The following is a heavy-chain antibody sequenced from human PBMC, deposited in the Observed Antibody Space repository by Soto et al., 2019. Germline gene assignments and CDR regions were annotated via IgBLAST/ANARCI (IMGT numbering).Heavy chain of an antibody. D-gene: IGHD6-19*01. CDR1: GFTFSSYT. CDR2: ISSSGGST. V-gene: IGHV3-23*01. CDR3: AKGWGDY. J-gene: IGHJ4*02. Sequence: EVQLLESGGGLVQPGGSLRLSCAASGFTFSSYTMSWVRQGPGKGLEWVSGISSSGGSTVYADSVKGRFTISRDNFKDTLYLQMHSLRVEDTAVYYCAKGWGDYWGQGPPVTVSS.